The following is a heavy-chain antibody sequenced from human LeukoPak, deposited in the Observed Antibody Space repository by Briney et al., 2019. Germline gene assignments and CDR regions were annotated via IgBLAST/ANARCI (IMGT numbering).Heavy chain of an antibody. J-gene: IGHJ6*03. D-gene: IGHD6-6*01. CDR1: GFTVSSNY. CDR2: IYSGGST. Sequence: GGSLRLSCAASGFTVSSNYMSWVRQAPGKGLEWVSIIYSGGSTFYADSVKGRFTISRDNSKNTLYLQMNSLRAEDTAVYYCARNPLIAARPAFYYYYMDVWGKGTTVTVSS. V-gene: IGHV3-53*01. CDR3: ARNPLIAARPAFYYYYMDV.